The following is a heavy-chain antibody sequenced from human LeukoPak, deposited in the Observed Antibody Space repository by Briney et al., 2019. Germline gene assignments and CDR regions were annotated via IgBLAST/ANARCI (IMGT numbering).Heavy chain of an antibody. CDR1: GFTFGDYA. D-gene: IGHD5-24*01. J-gene: IGHJ4*02. CDR3: TRDDGYYMGY. CDR2: IRSKAYGATT. Sequence: GGSLRLSCTASGFTFGDYAMSWVHQAPGKGLECVGFIRSKAYGATTEYAVSVKGRFTISRDDSKSIAYLQMNTLKTEDTAMYYCTRDDGYYMGYWGQGNLVTVSS. V-gene: IGHV3-49*04.